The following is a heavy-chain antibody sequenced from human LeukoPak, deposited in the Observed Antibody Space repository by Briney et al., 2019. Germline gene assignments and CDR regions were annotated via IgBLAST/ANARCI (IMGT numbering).Heavy chain of an antibody. CDR1: GGSISSGGYS. Sequence: SETLSLTCAVSGGSISSGGYSWSWIRQPPGKGLEWIGYIYHSGSTYYNPSLKSRVTISVDRSKNQFSLKLSSVTAADTAVYYCAREGRLFVDYWGQGTLVTVSS. V-gene: IGHV4-30-2*01. CDR2: IYHSGST. D-gene: IGHD2-21*01. CDR3: AREGRLFVDY. J-gene: IGHJ4*02.